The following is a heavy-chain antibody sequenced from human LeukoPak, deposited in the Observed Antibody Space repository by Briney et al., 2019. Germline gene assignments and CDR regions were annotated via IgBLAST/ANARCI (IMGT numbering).Heavy chain of an antibody. CDR2: ISSSGSTI. Sequence: GGSLRLSCAASGFTFSDYYMSWIRQAPGKGLEWVSYISSSGSTIYYADSVKGRFTISRDNAKNSLYLQMNSLRAEDTAVYYRASSGGLTEDAFDIWGQGTMVTVSS. J-gene: IGHJ3*02. CDR1: GFTFSDYY. V-gene: IGHV3-11*01. CDR3: ASSGGLTEDAFDI. D-gene: IGHD2-15*01.